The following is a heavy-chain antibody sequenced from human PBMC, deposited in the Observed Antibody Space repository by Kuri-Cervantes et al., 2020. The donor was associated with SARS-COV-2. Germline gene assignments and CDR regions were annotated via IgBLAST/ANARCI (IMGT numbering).Heavy chain of an antibody. CDR3: ARQHVLRYFDWLSKNNRFDP. CDR1: GGSISSSSYY. J-gene: IGHJ5*02. CDR2: IYYSGST. D-gene: IGHD3-9*01. V-gene: IGHV4-39*01. Sequence: SETLSLTCTVSGGSISSSSYYWGWIRQPPGKGLEWIGSIYYSGSTYYNPSLKSRVTISVDTSKNQFSLKLSSVTAADTAVYYCARQHVLRYFDWLSKNNRFDPWGQGTLVTVSS.